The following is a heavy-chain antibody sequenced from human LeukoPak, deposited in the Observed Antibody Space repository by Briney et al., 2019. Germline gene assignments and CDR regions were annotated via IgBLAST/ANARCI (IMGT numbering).Heavy chain of an antibody. V-gene: IGHV3-23*01. CDR2: ISGSGGST. D-gene: IGHD6-19*01. CDR3: AKALGRSGWYYYYYGMDV. CDR1: GFTFSNAW. J-gene: IGHJ6*02. Sequence: GGSLRLSCAASGFTFSNAWMNWVRQAPGKGLEWVSAISGSGGSTYYADSVKGRFTISRDNSKNTLYLQMNSLRAEDTAVYYCAKALGRSGWYYYYYGMDVWGQGTTVTVSS.